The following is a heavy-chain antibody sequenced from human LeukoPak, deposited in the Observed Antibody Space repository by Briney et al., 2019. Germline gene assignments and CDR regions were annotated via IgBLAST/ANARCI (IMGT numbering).Heavy chain of an antibody. Sequence: PGGPLRLSCADSGFTSDDYAMHWGRQAPGEGLESVSLISWDGGSTYYADSVKGRFPISRNNSKNSLYLQMNSLRAEDTALYYCAEDYCSSTSCYALDYWGQGTLVTVSS. CDR2: ISWDGGST. V-gene: IGHV3-43D*04. CDR3: AEDYCSSTSCYALDY. D-gene: IGHD2-2*01. CDR1: GFTSDDYA. J-gene: IGHJ4*02.